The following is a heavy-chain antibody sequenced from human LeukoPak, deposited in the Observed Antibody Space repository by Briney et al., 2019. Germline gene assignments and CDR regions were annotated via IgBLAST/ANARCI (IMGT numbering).Heavy chain of an antibody. CDR3: AKVLNYYMDV. CDR2: FDNSGSS. CDR1: GGSISRYY. Sequence: ASETLSLTCIVSGGSISRYYWSWIRQPPGKGLEWIGYFDNSGSSNYNPSLKNRLTISEDTSKNQFALKLRSVTAADTAVYYCAKVLNYYMDVWGKGTTVTVSS. J-gene: IGHJ6*03. V-gene: IGHV4-59*01.